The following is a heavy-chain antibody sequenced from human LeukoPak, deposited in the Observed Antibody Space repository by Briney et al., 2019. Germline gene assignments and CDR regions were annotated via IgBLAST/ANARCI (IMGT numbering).Heavy chain of an antibody. Sequence: PGGSLRLSCAASGFSFRSYGIHWVRQAPGKGLEWVAVIGSDGSKKYYADSVKGRFTISRDNSKNTLYLQMNSLRTEDTAMYFCGKEIYYDSSAFFDYWGQGTLVTVSS. CDR3: GKEIYYDSSAFFDY. D-gene: IGHD3-22*01. J-gene: IGHJ4*02. CDR2: IGSDGSKK. V-gene: IGHV3-30*18. CDR1: GFSFRSYG.